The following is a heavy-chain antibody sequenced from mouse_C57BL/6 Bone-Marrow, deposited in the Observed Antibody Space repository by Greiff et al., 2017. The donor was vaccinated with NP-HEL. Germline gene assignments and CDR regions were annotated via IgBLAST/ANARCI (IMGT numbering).Heavy chain of an antibody. V-gene: IGHV14-4*01. D-gene: IGHD2-4*01. CDR1: GFNIKDDY. J-gene: IGHJ4*01. Sequence: EVKLMESGAELVRPGASVKLSCTASGFNIKDDYMHWVKQRPEQGLEWIGWIDPENGDTEYASKFQGKATITADTSSNTAYLQLSSLTSEDTAVYYCTTGDYDGYAMDYWGQGTSVTVSS. CDR3: TTGDYDGYAMDY. CDR2: IDPENGDT.